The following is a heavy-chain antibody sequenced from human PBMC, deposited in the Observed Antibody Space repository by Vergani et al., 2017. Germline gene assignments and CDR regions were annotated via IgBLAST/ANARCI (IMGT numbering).Heavy chain of an antibody. Sequence: QVQLVQSGAEVKKPGSSVKVSCKASGGTFSSYAISWVRQAPGQGLEWMGGIIPIFGTANYAQKFQGRVTITADESTSTAYMELSSLRSEDTAVYYCAGLGYCGGDCYSPFDYWGQGTLVTVSS. CDR1: GGTFSSYA. CDR3: AGLGYCGGDCYSPFDY. D-gene: IGHD2-21*01. J-gene: IGHJ4*02. V-gene: IGHV1-69*12. CDR2: IIPIFGTA.